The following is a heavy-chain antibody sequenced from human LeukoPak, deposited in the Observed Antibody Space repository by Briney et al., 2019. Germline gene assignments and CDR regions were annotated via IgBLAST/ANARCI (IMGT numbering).Heavy chain of an antibody. J-gene: IGHJ4*02. V-gene: IGHV3-48*03. CDR3: ARDPLHSSSYPYYFDY. CDR1: GFTFSSYE. D-gene: IGHD3-22*01. Sequence: PGGSLRLSCAASGFTFSSYEFNWVRQAPGKGLEWVSYISSSAISIYYADSVKGRFTISRDNAKNSLYLQMDSLSPEDTAVYYCARDPLHSSSYPYYFDYWGQGTLVTVSS. CDR2: ISSSAISI.